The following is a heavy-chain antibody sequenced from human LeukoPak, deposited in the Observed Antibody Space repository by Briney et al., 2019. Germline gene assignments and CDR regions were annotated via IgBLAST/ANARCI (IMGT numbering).Heavy chain of an antibody. CDR3: AREGSSHYYGMDV. CDR1: GFTFSSYS. V-gene: IGHV3-21*01. Sequence: GGSLRLSCAASGFTFSSYSMNWVRQAPGKGLEWVSSISSSSSYIYYADSVKGRFTISRDNAENSLYLQMNSLRAEDTAVYYCAREGSSHYYGMDVWGQGTTVTVSS. D-gene: IGHD6-13*01. CDR2: ISSSSSYI. J-gene: IGHJ6*02.